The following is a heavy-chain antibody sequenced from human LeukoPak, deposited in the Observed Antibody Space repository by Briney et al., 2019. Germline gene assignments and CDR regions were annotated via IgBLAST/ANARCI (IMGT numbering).Heavy chain of an antibody. Sequence: ASVKVSCKASGYSFIRYHIHWVRQAPGQGLEWMGVLKLYDGSISHAQKFQGRVTMTNDTSTSTVYMELSSLRSEDTAVYFCARDGGSFYYNMDVWGQGTTVTVSS. CDR2: LKLYDGSI. V-gene: IGHV1-46*01. D-gene: IGHD1-26*01. CDR1: GYSFIRYH. CDR3: ARDGGSFYYNMDV. J-gene: IGHJ6*02.